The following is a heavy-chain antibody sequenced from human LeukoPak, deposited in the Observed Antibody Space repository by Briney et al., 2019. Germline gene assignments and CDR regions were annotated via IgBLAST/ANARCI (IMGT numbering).Heavy chain of an antibody. Sequence: GGSLRLSCAASGFTFSSYSMNWVRQAPGKGLEWVSAITGSGDTTYYADSVKGRFTVSRDNSKNTLYVEMNTLRAEDTAVYYCAKWGDYDILTGYYVSDFWGQGTLVTVSS. CDR3: AKWGDYDILTGYYVSDF. CDR1: GFTFSSYS. J-gene: IGHJ4*02. V-gene: IGHV3-23*01. CDR2: ITGSGDTT. D-gene: IGHD3-9*01.